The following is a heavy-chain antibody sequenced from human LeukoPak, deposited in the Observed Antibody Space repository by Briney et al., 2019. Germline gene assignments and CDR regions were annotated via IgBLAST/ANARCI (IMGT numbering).Heavy chain of an antibody. Sequence: GGSRRLSCAAAGFTVSSNYMSWVRQAPGKGLEWVSVIYSGGSTYYADSAKGRFTISRDNSKNTLYLQMNSMRAEDTAVYYCARPRNRVRGYYYYGMDVWGQGTTVTVSS. CDR2: IYSGGST. CDR1: GFTVSSNY. CDR3: ARPRNRVRGYYYYGMDV. V-gene: IGHV3-66*02. D-gene: IGHD3-10*01. J-gene: IGHJ6*02.